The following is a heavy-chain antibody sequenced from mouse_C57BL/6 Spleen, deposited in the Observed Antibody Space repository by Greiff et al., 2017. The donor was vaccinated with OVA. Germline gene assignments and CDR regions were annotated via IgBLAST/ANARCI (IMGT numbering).Heavy chain of an antibody. CDR1: GYAFTNYL. V-gene: IGHV1-54*01. Sequence: QVHVKQSGAELVRPGTSVKVSCKASGYAFTNYLIGWVKQRPGQGLEWIGVINPGSGGTNYNEKFKGKATLTADKSSSTAYMQLSSLTSEDAAVYFCAYGNFTDLDYWGQGTTLTVSS. J-gene: IGHJ2*01. D-gene: IGHD2-1*01. CDR3: AYGNFTDLDY. CDR2: INPGSGGT.